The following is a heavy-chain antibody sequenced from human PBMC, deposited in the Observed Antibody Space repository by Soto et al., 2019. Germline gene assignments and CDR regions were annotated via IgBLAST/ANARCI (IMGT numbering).Heavy chain of an antibody. CDR2: IIPILGIA. V-gene: IGHV1-69*04. CDR1: GGTFSSYT. Sequence: SVKVSCKASGGTFSSYTISWVRQAPGQGLEWMGRIIPILGIANYAQKFQGRVTITADKSTSTAYMELSSLRSEDTAVYYCARDQQQQLSFDYWGQGTLVTVSS. D-gene: IGHD6-13*01. J-gene: IGHJ4*02. CDR3: ARDQQQQLSFDY.